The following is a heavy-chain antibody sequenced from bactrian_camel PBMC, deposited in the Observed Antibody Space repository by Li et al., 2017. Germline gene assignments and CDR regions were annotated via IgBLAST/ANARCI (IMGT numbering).Heavy chain of an antibody. CDR2: IRSHGDST. CDR3: ANGGGGNLDRPKYTY. Sequence: VQLVESGGGLVQPGGSLRLSCAASGFDLRIFAMSWVRQAPGKGLEWVSAIRSHGDSTYYADSVKGRFTISRDNAKNTLYLQLNRLKTEDTAMYYCANGGGGNLDRPKYTYWGQGTQVTVS. J-gene: IGHJ4*01. V-gene: IGHV3-1*01. D-gene: IGHD2*01. CDR1: GFDLRIFA.